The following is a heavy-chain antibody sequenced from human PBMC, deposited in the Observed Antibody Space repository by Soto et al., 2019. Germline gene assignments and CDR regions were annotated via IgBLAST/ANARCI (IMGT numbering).Heavy chain of an antibody. CDR2: ISNSGGAT. CDR1: GFTFSSYV. CDR3: AKVRVVVVPAPMDV. J-gene: IGHJ6*02. V-gene: IGHV3-23*01. Sequence: VQLLESGGGLVQPGGSLRLSCAASGFTFSSYVMSWVRQAPGKGLEWVSGISNSGGATYYADSVKGRFSISRDNSKNTLYLQMNSLRAEDTAVYYCAKVRVVVVPAPMDVWGQGTTVTVSS. D-gene: IGHD2-2*01.